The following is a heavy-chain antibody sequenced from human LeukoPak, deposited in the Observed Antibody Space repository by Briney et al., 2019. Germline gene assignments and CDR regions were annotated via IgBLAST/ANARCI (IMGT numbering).Heavy chain of an antibody. V-gene: IGHV4-34*01. CDR1: GGSFSGYY. J-gene: IGHJ6*02. CDR2: INHSGST. D-gene: IGHD2-15*01. Sequence: SETLSLTCAVYGGSFSGYYWSWIRQPPGKGLEWIGEINHSGSTNYNPSLKSRVTISVDTSKNQFSLKLSSVTAADTAVYYCARDRVVVAATTKEGRYYNYYGMDVWGQGTTVTVSS. CDR3: ARDRVVVAATTKEGRYYNYYGMDV.